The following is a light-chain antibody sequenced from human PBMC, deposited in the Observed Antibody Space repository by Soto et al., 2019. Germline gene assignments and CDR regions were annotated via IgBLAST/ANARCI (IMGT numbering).Light chain of an antibody. CDR1: RDIRKY. CDR3: QQSFTTPS. CDR2: AAS. J-gene: IGKJ5*01. Sequence: IQMTQSPSSLSASVGDRVTITCQATRDIRKYLNWYQQKPGKAPKLLIFAASSLQSGVPSRFSGSRSGPDFTLTISSLQPEDFATYYCQQSFTTPSFGQGTRLEI. V-gene: IGKV1-39*01.